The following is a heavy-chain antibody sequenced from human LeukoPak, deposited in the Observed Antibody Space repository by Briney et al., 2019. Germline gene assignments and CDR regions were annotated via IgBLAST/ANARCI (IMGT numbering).Heavy chain of an antibody. D-gene: IGHD3-22*01. CDR3: ARETYYYDSSGYSNYYYYYGMDV. CDR1: GGSISSYY. J-gene: IGHJ6*02. CDR2: IYTSGST. V-gene: IGHV4-4*07. Sequence: ASETLSLTCTVSGGSISSYYWSWIRQPAGKGLEWIGRIYTSGSTIYNPSLKSRVTMSVDTSKNQFSLKLSSVTAADTSVYYCARETYYYDSSGYSNYYYYYGMDVWGQGTTVTVSS.